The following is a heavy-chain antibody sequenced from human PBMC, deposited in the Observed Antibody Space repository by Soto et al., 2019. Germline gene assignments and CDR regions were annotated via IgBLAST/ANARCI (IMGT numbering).Heavy chain of an antibody. Sequence: SETLSLTCTVSGASITNRYCSWIRQSPGKGPEWIGYVYHSGATNYNPSLETRVTISLDSSKNQFSLELNSVTAADTAVYYCATRPPGATWYGVFDYWSQGTLVTVSS. CDR1: GASITNRY. D-gene: IGHD6-13*01. CDR3: ATRPPGATWYGVFDY. V-gene: IGHV4-59*11. CDR2: VYHSGAT. J-gene: IGHJ4*02.